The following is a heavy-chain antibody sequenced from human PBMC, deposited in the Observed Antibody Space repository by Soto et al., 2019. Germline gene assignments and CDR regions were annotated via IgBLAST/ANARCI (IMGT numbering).Heavy chain of an antibody. CDR2: INHVGGT. D-gene: IGHD3-16*01. Sequence: LETLSLTCGVYGVFLSESYWTWIRQPPGKGLEWIGEINHVGGTNYNPSLKSRVTMSVDTSQNQFSLRLISVTAADTAMYFCVRIRYQLPSSVLWLDPWGQGTPVTVSS. J-gene: IGHJ5*02. CDR3: VRIRYQLPSSVLWLDP. CDR1: GVFLSESY. V-gene: IGHV4-34*01.